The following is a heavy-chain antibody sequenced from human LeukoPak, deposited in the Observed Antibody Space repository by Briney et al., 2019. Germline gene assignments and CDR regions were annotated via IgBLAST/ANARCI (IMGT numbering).Heavy chain of an antibody. J-gene: IGHJ4*02. CDR3: ARLTDFDWPYFDY. V-gene: IGHV1-2*06. D-gene: IGHD3-9*01. CDR1: GYTFTGYY. CDR2: INPNSGGT. Sequence: ASVKVSCKASGYTFTGYYMHWVRQAPGQGLEWMGRINPNSGGTNYAQKFQGRVTMTRDTSISTAYMELSRLRSDDTAVYYCARLTDFDWPYFDYWGQGTLVTVPS.